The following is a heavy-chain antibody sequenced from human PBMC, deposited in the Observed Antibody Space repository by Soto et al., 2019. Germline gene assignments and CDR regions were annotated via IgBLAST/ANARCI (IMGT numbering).Heavy chain of an antibody. CDR2: IIPILGIA. D-gene: IGHD3-10*01. CDR3: SSMVRGVL. CDR1: GGTFSSYT. Sequence: QVQLVQSGAEVKKPGSSVKVSCKASGGTFSSYTISWVRQAPGQGLEWMGRIIPILGIANYAQKFQGRVTITADNSTSTAYMELSSLRSEDTAVYYCSSMVRGVLWGQGTLVTVSS. J-gene: IGHJ4*02. V-gene: IGHV1-69*02.